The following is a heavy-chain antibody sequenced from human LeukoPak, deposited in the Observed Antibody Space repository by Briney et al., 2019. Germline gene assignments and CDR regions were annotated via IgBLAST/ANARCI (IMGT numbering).Heavy chain of an antibody. CDR2: SSAGNGNT. D-gene: IGHD3-16*01. Sequence: ASVKVSCKASGYTFTSYAMHWVRQAPGQRLEWMGWSSAGNGNTKYSQEFQGRVTITRDTSASTAYMELRSLRSDDTAVYYCARAPKFLIGRRNWFDPWGQGTLVTVSS. V-gene: IGHV1-3*02. CDR1: GYTFTSYA. J-gene: IGHJ5*02. CDR3: ARAPKFLIGRRNWFDP.